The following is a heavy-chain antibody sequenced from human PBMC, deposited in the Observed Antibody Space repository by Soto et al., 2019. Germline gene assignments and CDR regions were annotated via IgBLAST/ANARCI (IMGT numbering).Heavy chain of an antibody. CDR1: GGSIATSSYF. Sequence: SETLSLTCTVSGGSIATSSYFWAWIRRPPGKGLEWIGSIDYRGTIYNNPSLKSRVTISVDTSKNHFSLKLDSVTAAVTALYYCSRRAPEGFDPWGQGTLVTVSS. CDR2: IDYRGTI. V-gene: IGHV4-39*02. CDR3: SRRAPEGFDP. J-gene: IGHJ5*02.